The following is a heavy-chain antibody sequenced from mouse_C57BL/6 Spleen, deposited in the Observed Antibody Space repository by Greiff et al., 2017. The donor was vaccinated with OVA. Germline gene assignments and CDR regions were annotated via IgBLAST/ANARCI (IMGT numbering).Heavy chain of an antibody. D-gene: IGHD3-2*02. CDR1: GFSFNTYA. CDR2: IRSKSNNYAT. Sequence: EVLLVASCGGLVPPKGSLTLSCAASGFSFNTYALNWVRQAPGTGLEWVARIRSKSNNYATYYADSVKVRFTISRDDSERMHYLQMNNLKTEDTAMYYCVRDSSGYWFAYWGQGTLVTVSA. J-gene: IGHJ3*01. CDR3: VRDSSGYWFAY. V-gene: IGHV10-1*01.